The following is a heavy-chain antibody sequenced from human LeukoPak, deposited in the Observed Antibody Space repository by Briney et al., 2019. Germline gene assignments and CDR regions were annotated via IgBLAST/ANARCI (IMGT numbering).Heavy chain of an antibody. J-gene: IGHJ4*02. CDR2: IRYDGSNK. CDR3: AIQTVASIVPFPFDY. V-gene: IGHV3-30*02. D-gene: IGHD2-15*01. CDR1: GFTFSSYG. Sequence: GGSLRLSCAASGFTFSSYGMHWVRQAPGKGLEWVAFIRYDGSNKYYADSVKGRFTISRDNSKNTLDLQMNSLRVEDTAVYYCAIQTVASIVPFPFDYWGQGTLVTVSS.